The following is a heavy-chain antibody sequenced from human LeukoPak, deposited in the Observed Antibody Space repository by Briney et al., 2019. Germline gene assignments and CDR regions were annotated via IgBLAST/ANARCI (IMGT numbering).Heavy chain of an antibody. CDR1: GFTFSSYS. J-gene: IGHJ4*02. D-gene: IGHD1-14*01. Sequence: PGGSLRLSCAASGFTFSSYSMNWVRQAPGKGLEWVSSNSSSSSYIYYADSVKGRFTISRDNAKNSLYLQMNSLRAEDTAVYYCARDPGAYIDYWGQGTLVTVSS. CDR3: ARDPGAYIDY. CDR2: NSSSSSYI. V-gene: IGHV3-21*01.